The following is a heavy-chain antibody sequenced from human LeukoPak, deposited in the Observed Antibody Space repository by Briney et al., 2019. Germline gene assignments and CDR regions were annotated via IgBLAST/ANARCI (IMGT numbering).Heavy chain of an antibody. V-gene: IGHV3-23*01. Sequence: GGSLRLSCAASGFTFSSYEMNWVRQAPGKGLEWVSCINGRGVSTYYAESVKGRFTISRGNSKNTLYLQMSSLRADDTAIYYCAREAYYDCSGSLDFWGQGTLVTVSS. CDR1: GFTFSSYE. D-gene: IGHD3-22*01. J-gene: IGHJ4*02. CDR2: INGRGVST. CDR3: AREAYYDCSGSLDF.